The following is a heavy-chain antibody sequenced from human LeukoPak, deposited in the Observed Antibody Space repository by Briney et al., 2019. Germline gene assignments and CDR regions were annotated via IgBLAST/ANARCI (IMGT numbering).Heavy chain of an antibody. V-gene: IGHV4-59*01. J-gene: IGHJ3*02. D-gene: IGHD6-19*01. Sequence: ASETLSLTCTVSGGSISSYYWSWIRQPPGKGLEWIGYIYYSGSTNYNPSLKSRVTISVDTSKNQFSLKLSSVTAADTAVYYCASNIAVAGSDAFDIWGQGTMVTVSS. CDR1: GGSISSYY. CDR2: IYYSGST. CDR3: ASNIAVAGSDAFDI.